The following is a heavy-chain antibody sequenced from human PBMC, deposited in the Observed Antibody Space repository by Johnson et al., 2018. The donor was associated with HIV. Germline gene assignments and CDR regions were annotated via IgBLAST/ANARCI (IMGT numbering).Heavy chain of an antibody. J-gene: IGHJ3*02. CDR3: ASLAREIVVVVAASDAFDI. CDR2: ISGSGGFS. CDR1: EFTFSTYA. Sequence: VQLVESGGGVVQPGRSLRLSCAASEFTFSTYAMHWVRQAPGKGLEWVSAISGSGGFSYYADSVKGRFTISRDNFKNTLYLQMNSLRAADTAVYYCASLAREIVVVVAASDAFDIWGQGTMVTVSS. V-gene: IGHV3-23*04. D-gene: IGHD2-15*01.